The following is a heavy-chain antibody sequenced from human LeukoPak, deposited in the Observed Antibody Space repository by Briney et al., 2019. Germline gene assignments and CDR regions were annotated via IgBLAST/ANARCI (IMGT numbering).Heavy chain of an antibody. Sequence: ASVKVSCKASGYTFSRYGSIWVRQAPGQGLEWMGWISAKNGNTNLARKIKGRVTMTIDTSTSTAYLELRSLRSDDTAVYYCARDLQNSDYVWVSSRISLRNWFDPWGQGTLVTVSS. D-gene: IGHD3-16*01. V-gene: IGHV1-18*01. CDR1: GYTFSRYG. J-gene: IGHJ5*02. CDR3: ARDLQNSDYVWVSSRISLRNWFDP. CDR2: ISAKNGNT.